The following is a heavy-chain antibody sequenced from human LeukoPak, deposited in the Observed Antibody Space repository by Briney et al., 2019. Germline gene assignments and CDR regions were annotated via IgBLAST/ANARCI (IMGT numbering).Heavy chain of an antibody. CDR1: GFTFSSYA. CDR3: ARASGFNYYFDY. CDR2: ISSTSSYI. Sequence: PGGSLRLSCAASGFTFSSYAMSWVRQAPGKGLEWVSFISSTSSYIYYADSVKGRFTISRDNAKNSLYLQMNSLRADDTAVYYCARASGFNYYFDYWGQGALVTVSS. D-gene: IGHD3-9*01. J-gene: IGHJ4*02. V-gene: IGHV3-21*01.